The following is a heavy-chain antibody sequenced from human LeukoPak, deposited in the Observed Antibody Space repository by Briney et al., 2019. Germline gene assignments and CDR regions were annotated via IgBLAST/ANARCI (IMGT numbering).Heavy chain of an antibody. CDR1: GFTFSSYG. CDR2: INSDGINT. J-gene: IGHJ5*02. D-gene: IGHD3-22*01. V-gene: IGHV3-74*01. Sequence: AGGSLRLSCAASGFTFSSYGMHWVRQAPGKGLVWVSRINSDGINTSYADSVKGRFTISRDNAKNTLNLQMNSLRAEDTAMYYCARDLGQYYDTSDNWFDPWGQGTLVTVSS. CDR3: ARDLGQYYDTSDNWFDP.